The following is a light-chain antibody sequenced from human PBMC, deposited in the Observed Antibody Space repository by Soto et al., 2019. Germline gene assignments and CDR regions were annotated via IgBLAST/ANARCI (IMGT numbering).Light chain of an antibody. J-gene: IGKJ1*01. CDR1: QSVSSSY. CDR2: GAS. Sequence: EIVLTQSPGTLSLSPGERATLSCRASQSVSSSYLAWYQQKPGQAPRLLIYGASSRATGIPDRFSGSGSGTDFTLTISRLEPEYFAVYYCQQYGSLFGQGTKV. V-gene: IGKV3-20*01. CDR3: QQYGSL.